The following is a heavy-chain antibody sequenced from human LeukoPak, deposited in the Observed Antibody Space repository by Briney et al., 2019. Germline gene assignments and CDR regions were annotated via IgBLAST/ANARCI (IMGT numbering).Heavy chain of an antibody. D-gene: IGHD3-22*01. Sequence: PGGSLRLSCAASGFTFSKYGMNWVRQAPGKGLEWVSGIGVGGTTYYADSVKGRFTISRDTSKNTLYLQMNSLRAEDTAVYYCAKAQGYYDCWGQGILVTVSS. CDR3: AKAQGYYDC. V-gene: IGHV3-23*01. CDR2: IGVGGTT. J-gene: IGHJ4*02. CDR1: GFTFSKYG.